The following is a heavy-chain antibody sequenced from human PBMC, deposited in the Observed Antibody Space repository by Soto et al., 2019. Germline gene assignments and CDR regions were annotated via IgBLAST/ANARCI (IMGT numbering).Heavy chain of an antibody. CDR2: ISVNGGST. V-gene: IGHV3-23*01. CDR3: AKERNSWYSSGSDS. Sequence: EVQLLESGGGLVQAGGSLRVSCAASGFTFSSCAMGWVRQAPGKGLEWVSSISVNGGSTYYADSVKGRFTISRDNSKYILYLHMISLRAEDTAVYYCAKERNSWYSSGSDSWGQGTLVTVSS. CDR1: GFTFSSCA. D-gene: IGHD2-15*01. J-gene: IGHJ4*02.